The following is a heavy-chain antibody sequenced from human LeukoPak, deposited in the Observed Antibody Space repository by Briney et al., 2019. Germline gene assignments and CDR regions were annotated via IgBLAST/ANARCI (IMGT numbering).Heavy chain of an antibody. CDR2: IYSGGST. D-gene: IGHD6-19*01. J-gene: IGHJ4*02. V-gene: IGHV3-53*01. CDR1: GFTVSNNY. CDR3: ARDKWGAVAGLDY. Sequence: PGGSLRLSCAASGFTVSNNYMSWVRQAPGKGLEWVSVIYSGGSTYYADSVKGRFTISRDNSKNTLYLQMNSLRAEDTAVYYCARDKWGAVAGLDYWGQGTLVTVSS.